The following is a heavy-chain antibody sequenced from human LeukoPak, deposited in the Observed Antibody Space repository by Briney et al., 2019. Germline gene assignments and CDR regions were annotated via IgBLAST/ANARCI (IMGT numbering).Heavy chain of an antibody. D-gene: IGHD2-2*01. J-gene: IGHJ4*02. CDR2: ISGSGGST. CDR3: AKDHCSSTSCYFDY. Sequence: GGSLRLSCAASGFTFSSYAMSWVRQAPGKGLEWVSAISGSGGSTYYADSVKGRFTISRDNSKNTLCLQMNSLRAEDTAVYYCAKDHCSSTSCYFDYWGQGTLVTVSS. CDR1: GFTFSSYA. V-gene: IGHV3-23*01.